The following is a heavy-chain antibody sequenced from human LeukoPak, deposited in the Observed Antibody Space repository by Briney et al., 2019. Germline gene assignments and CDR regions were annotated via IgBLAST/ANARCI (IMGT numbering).Heavy chain of an antibody. Sequence: GGSLRLXCSASGFTFGDYAMNWFRQAPGKGLEWVGFIRSKAYGVTTEYAASVKGRFTISRDDSKSIAYLQMNSLKIEDTGLYYCTRDRPRYDYGDYRDTFDIRGQRTMVTVSS. CDR3: TRDRPRYDYGDYRDTFDI. CDR1: GFTFGDYA. J-gene: IGHJ3*02. D-gene: IGHD4-17*01. CDR2: IRSKAYGVTT. V-gene: IGHV3-49*03.